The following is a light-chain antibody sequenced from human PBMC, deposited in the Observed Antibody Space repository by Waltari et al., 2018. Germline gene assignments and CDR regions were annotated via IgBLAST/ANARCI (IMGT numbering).Light chain of an antibody. Sequence: QSALTQPPSASGSPGQSVTISRTGTSSDVGGYNYVSRYQQHPGKAPKLMIYEVSERPSGVPDRFSGSKSGNTASLTVSGLQAEDEADYYCSSYAGSNNFVVFGGGTKLTVL. J-gene: IGLJ2*01. CDR1: SSDVGGYNY. CDR3: SSYAGSNNFVV. V-gene: IGLV2-8*01. CDR2: EVS.